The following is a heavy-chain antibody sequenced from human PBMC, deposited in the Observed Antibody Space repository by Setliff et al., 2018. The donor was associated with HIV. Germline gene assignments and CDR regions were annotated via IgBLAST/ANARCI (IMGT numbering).Heavy chain of an antibody. Sequence: GGSLRLSCSVSGFSFRAYNMHWVRQAPGKGLEWVALIWYDGVQRYYADSVKGRFTVSRDNSRETMSLEMNSLRGEDTAVYYCARGGTGFSGIWYLKYWGHGMLVTVSS. CDR3: ARGGTGFSGIWYLKY. J-gene: IGHJ4*01. D-gene: IGHD5-12*01. CDR1: GFSFRAYN. CDR2: IWYDGVQR. V-gene: IGHV3-33*03.